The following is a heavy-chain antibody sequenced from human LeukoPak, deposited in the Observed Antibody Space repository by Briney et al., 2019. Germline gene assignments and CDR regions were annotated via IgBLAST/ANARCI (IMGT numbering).Heavy chain of an antibody. J-gene: IGHJ5*02. CDR3: ARGGSRIANWFDP. D-gene: IGHD2-15*01. CDR1: GGSISSGGYS. CDR2: IYHSGST. Sequence: PSETLSLTCAVSGGSISSGGYSWSWIRQPPGKGLEWIGYIYHSGSTYYNPSLKSRVTISVDRSKNQFSLKLSSVTAADTAVYYCARGGSRIANWFDPWGQGTLVTVSS. V-gene: IGHV4-30-2*01.